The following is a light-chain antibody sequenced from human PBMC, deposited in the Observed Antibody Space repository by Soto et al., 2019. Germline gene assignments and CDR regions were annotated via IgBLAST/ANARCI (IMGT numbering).Light chain of an antibody. V-gene: IGLV2-14*02. CDR1: SSDVGSYNL. J-gene: IGLJ1*01. CDR3: SSFTTSSTRV. Sequence: QSALTQPASVSGSPGQSITISCTGTSSDVGSYNLVSWYQQYPGKAPKLMIYEVSYRPSGVSNRFSGSKSGNTASLTISGLLAEDEADYYCSSFTTSSTRVFGTGTKLTVL. CDR2: EVS.